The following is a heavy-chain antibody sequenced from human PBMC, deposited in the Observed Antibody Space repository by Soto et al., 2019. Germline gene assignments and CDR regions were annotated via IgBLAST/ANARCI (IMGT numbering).Heavy chain of an antibody. CDR3: AREGNYDFWSGYLGGYYGMDV. V-gene: IGHV1-18*01. CDR2: ISAYNGNT. J-gene: IGHJ6*02. CDR1: GYTFTSYG. Sequence: QVQLVQSGAEVKKPGASVKVSCKASGYTFTSYGISWVRQAPGQGLEWMGWISAYNGNTNYAQKLQGRVTMTTDTPTSTAYMELRSLRSDDTAVYYCAREGNYDFWSGYLGGYYGMDVWGQGTTVTVSS. D-gene: IGHD3-3*01.